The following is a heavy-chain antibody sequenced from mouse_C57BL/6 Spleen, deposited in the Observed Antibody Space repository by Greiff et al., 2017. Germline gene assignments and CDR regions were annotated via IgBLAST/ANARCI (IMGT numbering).Heavy chain of an antibody. D-gene: IGHD2-4*01. CDR2: INPSSGYT. CDR3: ASKRPYDYDNYDAMDY. V-gene: IGHV1-4*01. Sequence: QVQLQQSGAELARPGASVKMSCKASGYTFTSYTMHWVKQRPGQGLEWIGYINPSSGYTKYNQKFKDKATLTADKSSSTAYMQLSSLTSEDSAVYYCASKRPYDYDNYDAMDYWGQGTSVTVSS. CDR1: GYTFTSYT. J-gene: IGHJ4*01.